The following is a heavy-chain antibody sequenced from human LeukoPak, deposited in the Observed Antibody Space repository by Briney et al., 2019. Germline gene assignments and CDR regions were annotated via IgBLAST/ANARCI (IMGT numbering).Heavy chain of an antibody. V-gene: IGHV4-31*03. D-gene: IGHD2-2*01. CDR2: TYYGGST. CDR3: ARDPHCSSSRCPFDY. CDR1: GGSLSRGGDY. Sequence: KPSQTLSLTCTVSGGSLSRGGDYWTWIRQHPGKGLEWIGNTYYGGSTYYNPSLKSRGTISIDTSKNQFSLKLTSVTAADTAVYYCARDPHCSSSRCPFDYWGQGALVTVSS. J-gene: IGHJ4*02.